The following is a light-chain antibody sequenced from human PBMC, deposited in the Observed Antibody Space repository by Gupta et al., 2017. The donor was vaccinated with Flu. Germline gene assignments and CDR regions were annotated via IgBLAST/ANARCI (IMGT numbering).Light chain of an antibody. CDR2: ENS. J-gene: IGLJ2*01. Sequence: QSVLTQPPSVSAAPGQKVTISSSGSSSNIGSHYVSWYQQLPATAPKLLLYENSERRSGIPDRFSGSKSATSATVLITGLQTGEEADYYWDAWERPRNDGVFGGGTKVTVL. CDR3: DAWERPRNDGV. CDR1: SSNIGSHY. V-gene: IGLV1-51*02.